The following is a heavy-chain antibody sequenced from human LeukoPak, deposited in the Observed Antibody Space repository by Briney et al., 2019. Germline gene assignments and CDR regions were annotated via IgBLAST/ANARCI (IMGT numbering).Heavy chain of an antibody. D-gene: IGHD3-22*01. Sequence: SETLSLTCTVSGGSISSYYWSWIRQPPGKGLEWIGYIYYSGSTNYNPSLKSRVTISVDTSKNQFSLKLSSVTAADTAVCYCARGPGITMIVVVPTYAFDIWGQGTMVTVSS. J-gene: IGHJ3*02. CDR3: ARGPGITMIVVVPTYAFDI. CDR1: GGSISSYY. CDR2: IYYSGST. V-gene: IGHV4-59*01.